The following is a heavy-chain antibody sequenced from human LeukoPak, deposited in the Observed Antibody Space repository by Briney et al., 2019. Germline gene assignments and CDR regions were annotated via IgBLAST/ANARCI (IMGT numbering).Heavy chain of an antibody. CDR3: ARDPSGRGMDV. V-gene: IGHV3-13*01. CDR2: IGVAGDT. J-gene: IGHJ6*02. D-gene: IGHD6-19*01. Sequence: EWVSAIGVAGDTHYADSVKGRFTVSREDAKNSLYLQMNSLRAGDTAVYYCARDPSGRGMDVWGQGTTVTVSS.